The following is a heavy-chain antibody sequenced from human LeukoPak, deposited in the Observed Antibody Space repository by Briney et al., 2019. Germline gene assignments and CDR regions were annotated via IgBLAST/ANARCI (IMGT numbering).Heavy chain of an antibody. V-gene: IGHV3-49*04. CDR2: IRSKAYGGTT. J-gene: IGHJ4*02. CDR1: GFSFGDYA. D-gene: IGHD4-23*01. CDR3: TSGGTSYY. Sequence: PGGSLRLSCTASGFSFGDYAMSWVRQAPGKGLEGVGFIRSKAYGGTTEYAASVKGRFTISRDDSKSIAYLQMNSLKTEDTAVYYCTSGGTSYYWGQGTLVTASS.